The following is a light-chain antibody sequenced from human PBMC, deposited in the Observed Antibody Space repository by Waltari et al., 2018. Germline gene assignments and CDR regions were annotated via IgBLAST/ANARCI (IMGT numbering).Light chain of an antibody. J-gene: IGLJ2*01. CDR1: SSNIGSNT. CDR3: QSYDSTNREVV. Sequence: LTQPPSASGTPGQRVTISCSGSSSNIGSNTVNWYQQRPGSAPTILIYENNQRPSGVPVLFSGSIDSSSNSASLTISGLKTEDEADYYCQSYDSTNREVVFGGGTNLTVL. V-gene: IGLV6-57*02. CDR2: ENN.